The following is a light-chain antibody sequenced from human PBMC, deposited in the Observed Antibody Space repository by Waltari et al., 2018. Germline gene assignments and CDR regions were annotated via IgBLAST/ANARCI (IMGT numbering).Light chain of an antibody. CDR1: SSDVGGYNH. Sequence: QSALTQPASVSGSPGQSITISCTGTSSDVGGYNHSSWYQQQPGKAPKLLLLEVTNRPSGISNRFSGSKSGNTASLTISGLQAEDEGEYYCSSFTTIGTLVVFGGGTKVTVL. J-gene: IGLJ2*01. V-gene: IGLV2-14*01. CDR2: EVT. CDR3: SSFTTIGTLVV.